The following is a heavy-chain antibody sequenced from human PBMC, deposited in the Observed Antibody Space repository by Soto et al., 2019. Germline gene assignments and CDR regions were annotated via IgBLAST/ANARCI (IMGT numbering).Heavy chain of an antibody. Sequence: QVQLVQSGAEVKKPGASVKVSCKASGYTFTSYGISWVRQAPGQGLEWMGWISAYNGNTNYAQKLQGRVTLTTDTSRSTADMELRSLRSDDTAVYYCARFGDSGIKKGGIYYGMDVWGQGTTVTVSS. V-gene: IGHV1-18*01. CDR3: ARFGDSGIKKGGIYYGMDV. CDR2: ISAYNGNT. CDR1: GYTFTSYG. D-gene: IGHD1-26*01. J-gene: IGHJ6*02.